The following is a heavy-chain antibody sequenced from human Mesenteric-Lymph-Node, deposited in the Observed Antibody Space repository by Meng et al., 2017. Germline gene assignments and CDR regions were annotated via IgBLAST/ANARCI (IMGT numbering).Heavy chain of an antibody. Sequence: GGSLRLSCTASGFSITDHWMHWVRQGPGKGPVWVSRIDPHGSDPTYADSVKGRFTISRDNAKNTVYLQMNSLRAEDSAFYYCTNDRLKHWGQGALVTVSS. V-gene: IGHV3-74*03. CDR1: GFSITDHW. CDR2: IDPHGSDP. J-gene: IGHJ1*01. CDR3: TNDRLKH. D-gene: IGHD1-1*01.